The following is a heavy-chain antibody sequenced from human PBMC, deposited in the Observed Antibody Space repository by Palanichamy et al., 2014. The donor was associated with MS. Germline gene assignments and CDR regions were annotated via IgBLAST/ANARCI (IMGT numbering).Heavy chain of an antibody. CDR3: ARLDCRSASCYVFQY. D-gene: IGHD2-2*01. CDR1: GFTVSSNY. CDR2: IYSDGSGGTT. V-gene: IGHV3-53*01. J-gene: IGHJ1*01. Sequence: EVQLVESGRGLIQPGESLRLSCAASGFTVSSNYMSWVRQAPGKGLEWVSIIYSDGSGGTTYYADSVKGRFTISRDNSKNTLYLQINSLRVEDTAVYYCARLDCRSASCYVFQYWGQGTLVTVSS.